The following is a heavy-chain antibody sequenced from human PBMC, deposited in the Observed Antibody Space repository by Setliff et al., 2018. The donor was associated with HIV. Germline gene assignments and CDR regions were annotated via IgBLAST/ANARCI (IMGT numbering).Heavy chain of an antibody. CDR1: GGSISSYY. J-gene: IGHJ4*02. CDR3: ARDLTGFGSIFKY. V-gene: IGHV4-59*01. D-gene: IGHD2-21*01. CDR2: IYYSGSS. Sequence: PSETLSLTCTVSGGSISSYYWSWIRQPPGKGLEWIGYIYYSGSSKNTPSLKSRVTISVDTPKNEFSPKLSSMTAADTAVYYCARDLTGFGSIFKYWGQGTLVTVSS.